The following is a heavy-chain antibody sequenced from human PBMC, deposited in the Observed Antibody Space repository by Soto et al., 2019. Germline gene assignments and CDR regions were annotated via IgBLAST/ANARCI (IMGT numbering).Heavy chain of an antibody. D-gene: IGHD2-21*02. Sequence: GESLKISCKGSGYSFTSYWISWVRQMPGKGLEWMGRIDPSDSYTNYSPSFRGHATLSADKSISTAYLQWSSLKASDTAMYYCARPGGAVATSFSGAFDIWGQGTMVTVSS. CDR3: ARPGGAVATSFSGAFDI. CDR1: GYSFTSYW. V-gene: IGHV5-10-1*01. J-gene: IGHJ3*02. CDR2: IDPSDSYT.